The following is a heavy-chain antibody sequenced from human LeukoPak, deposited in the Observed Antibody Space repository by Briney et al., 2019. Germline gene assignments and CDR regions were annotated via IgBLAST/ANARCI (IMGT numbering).Heavy chain of an antibody. Sequence: GGSLRLSCAASGFAFSSFAMGWVRQSPGKGLEWLSTINGGGNTTFYSDSVKGRFTISRDNSKNTLYLHMDSLRPGDTAIYYCTKELHVAVAVADYYYFYMDVWGGGTAVTVSS. V-gene: IGHV3-23*01. D-gene: IGHD6-19*01. CDR3: TKELHVAVAVADYYYFYMDV. J-gene: IGHJ6*03. CDR2: INGGGNTT. CDR1: GFAFSSFA.